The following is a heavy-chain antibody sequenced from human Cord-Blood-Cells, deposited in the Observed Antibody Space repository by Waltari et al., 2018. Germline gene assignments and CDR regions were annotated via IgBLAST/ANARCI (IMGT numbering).Heavy chain of an antibody. Sequence: QVQLVQSGAEVKKPGSSVEVSCKASGGTFSSYAISWVRQAPGQGLEWMGGIIPIFGTANYAQKFQGRVTITADESTSTAYMELSSLRSEDTAVYYCASQSYDYVWGSYRSNWFDPWGQGTLVTVSS. CDR1: GGTFSSYA. D-gene: IGHD3-16*02. CDR3: ASQSYDYVWGSYRSNWFDP. J-gene: IGHJ5*02. V-gene: IGHV1-69*01. CDR2: IIPIFGTA.